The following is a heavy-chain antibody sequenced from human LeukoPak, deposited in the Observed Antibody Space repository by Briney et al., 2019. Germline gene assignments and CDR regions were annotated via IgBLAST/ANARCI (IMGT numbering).Heavy chain of an antibody. D-gene: IGHD3-3*01. CDR2: MNPNSGNT. CDR1: GYTFTSYD. V-gene: IGHV1-8*01. CDR3: ARDMSDFWSGYFGPTYGMDV. Sequence: ASVKVSCKASGYTFTSYDINWVRQATGQGREGMGWMNPNSGNTGYAQKFQGRVTMTRNTSISTAYMELSSLRSEDTAVYYCARDMSDFWSGYFGPTYGMDVWGQGTTVTVSS. J-gene: IGHJ6*02.